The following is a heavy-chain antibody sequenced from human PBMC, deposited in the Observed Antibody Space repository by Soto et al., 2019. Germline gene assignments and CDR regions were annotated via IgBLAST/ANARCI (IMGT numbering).Heavy chain of an antibody. Sequence: GGSLRLSCAASGFTVSSNYMSWVRQAPGKGLEWVSVIYSGGSTYYADSVKGRFTISRDNSKNSLYLQMNSLSAGDTAVYYCARELHGGSYGMDVWGQGTTVTVSS. V-gene: IGHV3-66*01. CDR1: GFTVSSNY. J-gene: IGHJ6*02. CDR3: ARELHGGSYGMDV. CDR2: IYSGGST.